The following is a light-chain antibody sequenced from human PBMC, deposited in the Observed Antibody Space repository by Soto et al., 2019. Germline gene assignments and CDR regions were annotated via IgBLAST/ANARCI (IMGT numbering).Light chain of an antibody. J-gene: IGKJ1*01. V-gene: IGKV3-15*01. CDR2: DAS. CDR1: QYIGSA. CDR3: QQYGDRPRP. Sequence: EIILTQPPDTLSFSPGDRATLSCRASQYIGSAVAWYHQRSGQAPRLLIFDASARVPTTPARFSGSVSGTEFTLTISSLESEDFAVYFCQQYGDRPRPFGQGTKVDIK.